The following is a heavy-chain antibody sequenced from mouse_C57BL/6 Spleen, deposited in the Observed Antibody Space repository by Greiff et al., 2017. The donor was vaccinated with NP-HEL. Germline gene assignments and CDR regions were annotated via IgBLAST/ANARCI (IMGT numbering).Heavy chain of an antibody. J-gene: IGHJ4*01. Sequence: QVQLQQSGPELVKPGASVKISCKASGYAFSSSWMNWVKQRPGKGLEWIGRIYPGDGDTNYNGKFKGKATLTADKSSSTAYMQLSSLTSEDSAVYFCARSNSLYAMDYWGQGTSVTVSS. CDR1: GYAFSSSW. V-gene: IGHV1-82*01. D-gene: IGHD4-1*02. CDR2: IYPGDGDT. CDR3: ARSNSLYAMDY.